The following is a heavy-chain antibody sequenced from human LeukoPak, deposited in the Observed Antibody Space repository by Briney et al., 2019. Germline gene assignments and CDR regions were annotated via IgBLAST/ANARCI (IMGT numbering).Heavy chain of an antibody. CDR2: IFYTGTS. CDR1: GGSINTQSYY. J-gene: IGHJ5*02. D-gene: IGHD2-15*01. Sequence: SETLSLTCTVSGGSINTQSYYWVWIRQPPGKGLEWVGSIFYTGTSFHNPALESRVALSVDRSKNHFSLRLNALTAADTAVYYCARLTLSSYWFDPWGQGTLVIVSS. CDR3: ARLTLSSYWFDP. V-gene: IGHV4-39*02.